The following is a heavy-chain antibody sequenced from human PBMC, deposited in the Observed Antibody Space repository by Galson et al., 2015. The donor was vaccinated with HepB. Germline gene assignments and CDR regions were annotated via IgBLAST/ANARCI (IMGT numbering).Heavy chain of an antibody. CDR1: IFAFSNYW. CDR3: TTAAAGGKYFDS. Sequence: SLRLSCAVPIFAFSNYWMAWVRQAPGKGLEWVANINQGGSEKYYVESVKGRFTVSRDTAKNSLHLQMDSLRAEDTAVYYCTTAAAGGKYFDSWGLGTLVIVSS. V-gene: IGHV3-7*03. J-gene: IGHJ4*02. CDR2: INQGGSEK. D-gene: IGHD6-13*01.